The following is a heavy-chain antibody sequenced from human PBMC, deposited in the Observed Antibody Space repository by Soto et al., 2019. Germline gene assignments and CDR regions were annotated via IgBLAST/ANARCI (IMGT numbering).Heavy chain of an antibody. D-gene: IGHD3-3*01. J-gene: IGHJ4*02. V-gene: IGHV3-23*01. CDR2: ISCSGGST. CDR1: GFTFSSYA. Sequence: EVQLLESGGGLVQPGGSLRLSCAASGFTFSSYAMSWVRQAPGKGLEWVSAISCSGGSTYYADSVKGRFTISRDNSKNTLYLPMNSLRAEDTAVYYCAKSRLRFLEWLLHFDYWGQGTLVTVSS. CDR3: AKSRLRFLEWLLHFDY.